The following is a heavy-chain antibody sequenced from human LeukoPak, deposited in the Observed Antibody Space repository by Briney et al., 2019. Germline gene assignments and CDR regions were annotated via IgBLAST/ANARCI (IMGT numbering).Heavy chain of an antibody. J-gene: IGHJ5*02. V-gene: IGHV4-59*01. CDR2: IYYSGST. CDR3: ARSGWFGELFGWFDP. D-gene: IGHD3-10*01. Sequence: SSETLSLTCTVSGGSISSYYWSWIRQPPGKGLEWIGYIYYSGSTNYNPSLKSRVTISVDTSKNQFSLKLSSVTAADTAVYYCARSGWFGELFGWFDPWGQGTLVTVSS. CDR1: GGSISSYY.